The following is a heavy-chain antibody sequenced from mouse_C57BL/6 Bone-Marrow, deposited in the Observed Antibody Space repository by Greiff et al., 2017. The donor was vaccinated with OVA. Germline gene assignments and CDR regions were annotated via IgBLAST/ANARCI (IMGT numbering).Heavy chain of an antibody. CDR1: GFSLTSYG. V-gene: IGHV2-2*01. J-gene: IGHJ4*01. D-gene: IGHD1-1*01. CDR2: LWSGGST. CDR3: ARTPHYYGSSYDYAMDY. Sequence: QVQLQQSGPGLVQPSQRLSITCTVSGFSLTSYGVHWVRQSPGKGLEWLGVLWSGGSTDYNAAFISRLSISKDNSKSQVFFKMNSLQADDTAIYYCARTPHYYGSSYDYAMDYWGQGTSVTVSS.